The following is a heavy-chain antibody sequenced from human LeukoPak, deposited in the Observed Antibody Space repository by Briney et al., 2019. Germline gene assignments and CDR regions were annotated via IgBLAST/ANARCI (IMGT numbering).Heavy chain of an antibody. CDR3: ARIRDGYNDAYDI. CDR1: GYTFTNYY. CDR2: INPGGDNT. V-gene: IGHV1-46*01. J-gene: IGHJ3*02. Sequence: ATVKVSCKASGYTFTNYYIHWVRQAPGQGLEWMGLINPGGDNTNYAQNFQGRVTMTRDTSASTVYMELSSLRSEDTAIYYCARIRDGYNDAYDIWGQGTVVTVPS. D-gene: IGHD5-24*01.